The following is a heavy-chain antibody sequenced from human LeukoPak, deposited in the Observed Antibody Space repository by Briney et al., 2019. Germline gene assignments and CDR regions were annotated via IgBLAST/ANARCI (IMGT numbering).Heavy chain of an antibody. J-gene: IGHJ4*02. D-gene: IGHD6-13*01. CDR2: ISAYNGNT. CDR1: GYTFITYD. V-gene: IGHV1-18*01. CDR3: ARGGSSWSFDY. Sequence: GASVKVSCKASGYTFITYDITWVRQAPGQGLEWMGRISAYNGNTYYAQKLQGRVTMTTDTSTTTAYMELRSLRSDDTAVYYCARGGSSWSFDYWGQGTLVTVSS.